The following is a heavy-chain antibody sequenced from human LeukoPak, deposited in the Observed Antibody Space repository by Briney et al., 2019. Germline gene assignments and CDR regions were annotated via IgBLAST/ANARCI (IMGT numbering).Heavy chain of an antibody. CDR2: ISSSGSTI. D-gene: IGHD1-26*01. V-gene: IGHV3-48*03. CDR3: ARWDSASSASDDY. CDR1: GFTFSSYE. Sequence: GGSLRLSCAASGFTFSSYEMNWVRQAPGKGLEWVSYISSSGSTIYYADSVKGRFTISRDNAKNSLYLQMNSLRAEDTAVYYCARWDSASSASDDYWGQGTLVTVSS. J-gene: IGHJ4*02.